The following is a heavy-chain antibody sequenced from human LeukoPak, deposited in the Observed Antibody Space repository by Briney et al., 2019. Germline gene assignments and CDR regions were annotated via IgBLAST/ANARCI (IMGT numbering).Heavy chain of an antibody. D-gene: IGHD6-13*01. Sequence: SETLSLTCAFSGYSISSGYYWGWIRQPPGKGLEWIGSIYHSGSTYYNPSLKSRVTISVDTSKNQFSLKLSSVTAADTAVYYCASKTRTGYSNWGQETLVTVSS. CDR2: IYHSGST. V-gene: IGHV4-38-2*01. J-gene: IGHJ4*02. CDR1: GYSISSGYY. CDR3: ASKTRTGYSN.